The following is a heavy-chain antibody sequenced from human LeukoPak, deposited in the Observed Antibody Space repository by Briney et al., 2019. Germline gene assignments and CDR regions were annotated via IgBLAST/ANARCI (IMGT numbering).Heavy chain of an antibody. Sequence: SVKVSCKASGGTFSSYAISWVRQAPGQGLEWMGGIIPIFGTANYAQKFQGRVTMTEDTSTDTAYMELSSLRSEDTAVYYCATEVGATNDAFDIWGQGTMVTVSS. V-gene: IGHV1-69*06. CDR1: GGTFSSYA. CDR3: ATEVGATNDAFDI. D-gene: IGHD1-26*01. CDR2: IIPIFGTA. J-gene: IGHJ3*02.